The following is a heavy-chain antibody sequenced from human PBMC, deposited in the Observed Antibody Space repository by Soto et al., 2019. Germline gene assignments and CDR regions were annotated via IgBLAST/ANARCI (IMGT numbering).Heavy chain of an antibody. CDR3: AKGRGRNYYYGMDV. J-gene: IGHJ6*02. CDR1: GFTFSSYG. CDR2: ISFDGINK. Sequence: GGSLRLSCAASGFTFSSYGIHWVRQAPGKGLEWVADISFDGINKYYGDFVKGRFTISRDNSKNTVSLQMNSLRAEDTGVYYCAKGRGRNYYYGMDVWGRGTTVTVSS. V-gene: IGHV3-30*18.